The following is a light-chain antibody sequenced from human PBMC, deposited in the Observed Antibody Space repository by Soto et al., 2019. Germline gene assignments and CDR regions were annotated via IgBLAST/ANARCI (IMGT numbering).Light chain of an antibody. CDR1: QSISSW. Sequence: DIQMTQSPSTLSASVGDRVTITCRASQSISSWLAWYQQKPGKAHKLLSYDASSLESGVPSRFSGSESGTEFTLTISSLQPDDFATYYCQQYNSYPWTFGQGTKVEIK. CDR2: DAS. CDR3: QQYNSYPWT. V-gene: IGKV1-5*01. J-gene: IGKJ1*01.